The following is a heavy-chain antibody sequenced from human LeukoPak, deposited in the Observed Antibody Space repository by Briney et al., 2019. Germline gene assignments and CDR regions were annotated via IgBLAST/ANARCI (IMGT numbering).Heavy chain of an antibody. CDR1: GFTFSSYG. CDR3: AKGLSGYDSSSHFDY. Sequence: PGGSLRLSCAASGFTFSSYGMHWVRQAPGKGREWLGVIWYDGSNKYYADSEKGRFTISRDNSTNTLYLQMSSLRADDTALYYCAKGLSGYDSSSHFDYWGQGTLVTVSS. D-gene: IGHD5-12*01. V-gene: IGHV3-33*06. CDR2: IWYDGSNK. J-gene: IGHJ4*02.